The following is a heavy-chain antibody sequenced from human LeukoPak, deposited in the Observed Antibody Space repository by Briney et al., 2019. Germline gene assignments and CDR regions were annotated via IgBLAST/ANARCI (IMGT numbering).Heavy chain of an antibody. Sequence: ASVKVSCKASGYTFTGYYMHWVRQAPGQGVEWMGWINPNSGGTNYAQKFQGRVTMTRDTSISTAYMELSRLRSDDTAVYYCAVVYSYISSLGFDYWGQGTLVTVSS. CDR1: GYTFTGYY. D-gene: IGHD6-6*01. V-gene: IGHV1-2*02. CDR3: AVVYSYISSLGFDY. CDR2: INPNSGGT. J-gene: IGHJ4*02.